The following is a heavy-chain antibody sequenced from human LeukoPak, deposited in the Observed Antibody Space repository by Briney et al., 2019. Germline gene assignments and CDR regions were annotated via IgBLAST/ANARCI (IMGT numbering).Heavy chain of an antibody. V-gene: IGHV1-18*04. J-gene: IGHJ6*04. D-gene: IGHD6-19*01. Sequence: ASVKISCKAPDYTFTSYGISWVRQAPGQGLEWMGWISAYNGNTNYAQKLQGRVTMTTDTSTSTAYMELRSLRSDDTAVYYCARDLRMEAVANYDYYYGMDVWGKETTVTVSS. CDR2: ISAYNGNT. CDR3: ARDLRMEAVANYDYYYGMDV. CDR1: DYTFTSYG.